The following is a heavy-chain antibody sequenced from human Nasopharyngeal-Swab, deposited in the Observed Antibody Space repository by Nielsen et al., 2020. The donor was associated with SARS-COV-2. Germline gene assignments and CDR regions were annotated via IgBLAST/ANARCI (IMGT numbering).Heavy chain of an antibody. Sequence: GESLKISCAASGFTFSTYWMGWVRQAPGKGLEWVANIKPDGSEQYYVGSVKGRFTISRDNAENSLYLQMNSLRDEDTAVYYCAGSYYTAYWGQGTLVTVSS. J-gene: IGHJ4*02. CDR2: IKPDGSEQ. CDR1: GFTFSTYW. V-gene: IGHV3-7*01. D-gene: IGHD3-10*01. CDR3: AGSYYTAY.